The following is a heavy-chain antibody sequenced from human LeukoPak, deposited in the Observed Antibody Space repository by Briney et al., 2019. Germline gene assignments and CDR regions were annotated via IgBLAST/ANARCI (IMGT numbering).Heavy chain of an antibody. J-gene: IGHJ5*02. D-gene: IGHD3-10*01. CDR1: GFIFNNYA. CDR2: ISWNSGSI. V-gene: IGHV3-9*01. Sequence: PGGSLRLSCAGSGFIFNNYAMHWVRQPPGKGLEWVSGISWNSGSIDYADSVKGRFTISRDNAKNSLYLQMNSLRAEDTAVYYCARGRGPYGWFDPWGQGTLVTVSS. CDR3: ARGRGPYGWFDP.